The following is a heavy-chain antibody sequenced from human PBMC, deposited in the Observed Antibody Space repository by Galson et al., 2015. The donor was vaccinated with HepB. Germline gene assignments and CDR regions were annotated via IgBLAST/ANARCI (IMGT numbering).Heavy chain of an antibody. CDR2: ISAYNGNT. V-gene: IGHV1-18*04. CDR1: GYTFTSYG. CDR3: ARDDPKIFGVVTSVPLDY. Sequence: SVKVSCKASGYTFTSYGISWVRQAPGQGLEWMGWISAYNGNTNYAQKLQGRVTMTTDTSTSTAYMELRSLRSDDTAVYYCARDDPKIFGVVTSVPLDYWGQGTLVTVSS. J-gene: IGHJ4*02. D-gene: IGHD3-3*01.